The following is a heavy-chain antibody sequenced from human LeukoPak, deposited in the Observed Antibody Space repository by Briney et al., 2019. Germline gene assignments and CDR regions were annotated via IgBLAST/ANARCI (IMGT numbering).Heavy chain of an antibody. D-gene: IGHD2-15*01. J-gene: IGHJ4*02. Sequence: GEALQISSNGSGYSFTSYWVGWARPVPGKGREWRGIIYPGDSYTRYSPSFQGQVPISAHKSIPTTYLQWSSLKASDTAMYYCARRYCSGGSCYDYWGQGPLVTVSS. CDR2: IYPGDSYT. V-gene: IGHV5-51*01. CDR1: GYSFTSYW. CDR3: ARRYCSGGSCYDY.